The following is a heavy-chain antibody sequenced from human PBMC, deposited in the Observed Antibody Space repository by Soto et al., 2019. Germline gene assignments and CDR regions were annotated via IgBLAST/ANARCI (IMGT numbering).Heavy chain of an antibody. J-gene: IGHJ4*02. CDR2: ISYDGSNK. D-gene: IGHD3-16*01. Sequence: QVQLVESGGGVVQPGRSLRLSCAASGFTFSSYAMHWVRQAPGKGLEWVAVISYDGSNKYYADSVKGRFTISRDNSKNTLYLQMNSLRAEDTAVYYRAREVGGYWGQGTLVTVSS. CDR1: GFTFSSYA. V-gene: IGHV3-30-3*01. CDR3: AREVGGY.